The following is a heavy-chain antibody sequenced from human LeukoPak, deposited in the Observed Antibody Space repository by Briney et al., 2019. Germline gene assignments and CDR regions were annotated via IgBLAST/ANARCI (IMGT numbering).Heavy chain of an antibody. J-gene: IGHJ4*02. Sequence: GGSLRLSCAASGFTFSSYIMNWVRQAPGKGLEWVSSISSSSYIYYADSVKGRFTISRDNAKNSLYLQMNSLRAEDTAVYYCARSRNYGSGSYYLFDYWGQGTLVTVSS. CDR1: GFTFSSYI. V-gene: IGHV3-21*01. CDR3: ARSRNYGSGSYYLFDY. CDR2: ISSSSYI. D-gene: IGHD3-10*01.